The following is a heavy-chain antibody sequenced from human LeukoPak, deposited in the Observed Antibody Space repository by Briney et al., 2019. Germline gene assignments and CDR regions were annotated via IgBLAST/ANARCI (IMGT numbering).Heavy chain of an antibody. J-gene: IGHJ5*02. Sequence: SVKVSCKASGYTFTSYAMHWVRQAPGQRLEWMGWINAGNGNTKYSQKFQGRVTMTRNTSISTAYMELSSLRSEDTAVYYCARAVLDTAMEEDWFDPWGQGTLVTVSS. CDR2: INAGNGNT. CDR3: ARAVLDTAMEEDWFDP. CDR1: GYTFTSYA. V-gene: IGHV1-3*01. D-gene: IGHD5-18*01.